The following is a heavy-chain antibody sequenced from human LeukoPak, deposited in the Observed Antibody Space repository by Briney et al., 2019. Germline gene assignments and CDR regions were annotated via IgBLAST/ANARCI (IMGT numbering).Heavy chain of an antibody. V-gene: IGHV3-21*01. CDR1: GFTFSSYS. Sequence: GGSLRLSCAASGFTFSSYSMNWVRQAPGKGLEWVSSISSSSSYIYYADSVKGRFTISRDNAKNSLYLQMNSLRAEDTAVYYCARDSVAATLGAFDIWGQGTMVTVSS. CDR2: ISSSSSYI. D-gene: IGHD2-15*01. J-gene: IGHJ3*02. CDR3: ARDSVAATLGAFDI.